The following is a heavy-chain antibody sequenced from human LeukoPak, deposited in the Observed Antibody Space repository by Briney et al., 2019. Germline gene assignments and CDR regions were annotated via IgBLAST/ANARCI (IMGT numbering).Heavy chain of an antibody. Sequence: GESLKICCKGSGYRFTNYWIGWVRQMPGKGLERMGIIYPGDSDTRYSPSFQGQVTISADKSISTAYLQWSSLKASDTAMYYCAGSIEAPGFPFDYWGQGTLVTVSS. D-gene: IGHD3-10*01. V-gene: IGHV5-51*01. CDR3: AGSIEAPGFPFDY. J-gene: IGHJ4*02. CDR1: GYRFTNYW. CDR2: IYPGDSDT.